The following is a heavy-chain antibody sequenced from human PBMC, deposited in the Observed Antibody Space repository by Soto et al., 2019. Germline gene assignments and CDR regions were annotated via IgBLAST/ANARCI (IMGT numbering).Heavy chain of an antibody. CDR2: ISYDGSNK. D-gene: IGHD6-13*01. CDR1: GFTFSSYA. CDR3: ARGASIAAAGVIDY. V-gene: IGHV3-30-3*01. J-gene: IGHJ4*02. Sequence: PGGSLRLSCAASGFTFSSYAMHWVRQAPGKGLEWVAVISYDGSNKYYADSVKGRFTISRDNSKNTLYLQMNSLRAEDTAVYYCARGASIAAAGVIDYWGQGTLVTVSS.